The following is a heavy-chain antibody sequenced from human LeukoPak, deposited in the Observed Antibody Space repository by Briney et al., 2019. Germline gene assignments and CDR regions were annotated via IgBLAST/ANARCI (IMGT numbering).Heavy chain of an antibody. CDR3: AKDPFDSSGYLLY. CDR1: GFTFSSYG. J-gene: IGHJ4*02. CDR2: IRYDGSNK. D-gene: IGHD3-22*01. V-gene: IGHV3-30*02. Sequence: GGSLRLSCAASGFTFSSYGMRWVRQAPGKGLEWVAFIRYDGSNKYYADSVKGRFTISRDNSKNTLYLQMNSLRAEDTAVYYGAKDPFDSSGYLLYWGQGTLVTVSS.